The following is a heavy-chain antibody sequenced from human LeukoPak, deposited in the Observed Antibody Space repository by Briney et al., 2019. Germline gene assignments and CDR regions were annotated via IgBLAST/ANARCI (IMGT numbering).Heavy chain of an antibody. Sequence: PSETLSLTCTVSGGSISSSSYYWGWIRQPPGEGLEWIGSIYYSGSTYYNPSLKSRVTISVDTSKNQFSLKLSSVTAADTAVYYCARSNVVVTVNYFDYWGQGTLVTVSS. CDR3: ARSNVVVTVNYFDY. J-gene: IGHJ4*02. D-gene: IGHD2-21*02. V-gene: IGHV4-39*07. CDR2: IYYSGST. CDR1: GGSISSSSYY.